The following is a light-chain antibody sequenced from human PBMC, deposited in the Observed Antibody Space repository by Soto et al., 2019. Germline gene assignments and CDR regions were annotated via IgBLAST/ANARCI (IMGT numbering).Light chain of an antibody. Sequence: IQMTQSPSTLSASVGHRVTITCRASQSISSWLAWYQQKQGKAPKLLIYDASSLESGVPSRFSGSGYGTEFNLTISSLQPDDFATYYCQQYNSYSWTFGQGTKVDIK. CDR1: QSISSW. CDR3: QQYNSYSWT. V-gene: IGKV1-5*01. CDR2: DAS. J-gene: IGKJ1*01.